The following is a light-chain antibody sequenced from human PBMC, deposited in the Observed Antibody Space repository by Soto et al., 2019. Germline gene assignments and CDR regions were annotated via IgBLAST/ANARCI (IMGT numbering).Light chain of an antibody. CDR2: KVS. Sequence: EVEMTQSPLPLPVTLGQPASISCRFSHSLVYSDGNIYLNWFQQRPGQSPTRPIYKVSNRDFGVADRFRGSGSGTDVTMKISRVEAGDVGVCYCMQGTHFPLFSFGPGTEVDIK. CDR3: MQGTHFPLFS. CDR1: HSLVYSDGNIY. J-gene: IGKJ3*01. V-gene: IGKV2-30*01.